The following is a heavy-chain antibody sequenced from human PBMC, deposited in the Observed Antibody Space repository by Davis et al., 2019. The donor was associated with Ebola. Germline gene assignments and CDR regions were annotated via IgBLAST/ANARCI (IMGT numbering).Heavy chain of an antibody. J-gene: IGHJ6*02. V-gene: IGHV3-7*03. CDR1: GFTFSSYW. D-gene: IGHD4-11*01. CDR3: ASRMTTALS. CDR2: IKQDGSEK. Sequence: GESLKISCAASGFTFSSYWMGWVRQAPGKGLEWVANIKQDGSEKYYVDSVKGRFTISRDNAKNSLYLQMNSLRVEDTAVYYCASRMTTALSWGQGTTVTISS.